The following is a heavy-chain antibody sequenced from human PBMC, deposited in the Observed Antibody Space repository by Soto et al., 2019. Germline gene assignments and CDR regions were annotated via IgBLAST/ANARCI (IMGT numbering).Heavy chain of an antibody. CDR2: VSDNGGSRGGT. CDR1: GFMFNNSA. J-gene: IGHJ3*02. Sequence: PGGSLRLSCKASGFMFNNSAMTWVRQAPGQGLQWVASVSDNGGSRGGTYYADSVKGRFTISRDNSKNTLYLQLDSLTGADTAVYYCARAEAVVIAALDIWGQGTMVTVSS. V-gene: IGHV3-23*01. CDR3: ARAEAVVIAALDI. D-gene: IGHD2-21*01.